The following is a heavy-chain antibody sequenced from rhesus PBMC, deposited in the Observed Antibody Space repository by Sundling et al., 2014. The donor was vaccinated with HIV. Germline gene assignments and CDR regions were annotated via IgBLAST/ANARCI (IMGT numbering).Heavy chain of an antibody. D-gene: IGHD3-28*01. CDR2: ISGSGGNT. V-gene: IGHV4-92*01. J-gene: IGHJ4*01. Sequence: QVQLQESGPGLVKPSETLSLTCAVSGGSISSSNWWSWIRQPPGKGLEWIGRISGSGGNTDYNSSLKSRVAISTDTSKNQFSLNLRSVTAADTAVYFCARGRKYYSGDYFFDYWGQGVLVTGLL. CDR1: GGSISSSNW. CDR3: ARGRKYYSGDYFFDY.